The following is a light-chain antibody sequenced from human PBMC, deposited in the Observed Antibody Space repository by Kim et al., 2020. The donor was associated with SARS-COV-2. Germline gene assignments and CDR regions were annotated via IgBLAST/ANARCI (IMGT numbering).Light chain of an antibody. CDR3: AAWDDSLKGVV. Sequence: GQRVNISCSGSSSNIGNHIVNWYHHLPGTAPKLLIYTNNQRPSGVPDRFSGSKSGTSASLAISGLQSEDEADYYCAAWDDSLKGVVFGGGTQLTVL. V-gene: IGLV1-44*01. J-gene: IGLJ2*01. CDR2: TNN. CDR1: SSNIGNHI.